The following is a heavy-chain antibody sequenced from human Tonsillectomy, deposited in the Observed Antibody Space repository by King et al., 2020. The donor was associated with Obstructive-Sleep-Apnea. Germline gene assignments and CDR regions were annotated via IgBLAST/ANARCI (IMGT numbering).Heavy chain of an antibody. CDR1: GYSISSGYY. Sequence: QLQESGPGLVKPSETLSLTCTVSGYSISSGYYWGWIRQSTGMGLEWIGSIYHSGSTYYNPSLKSRVSISIDTSKNRFSLKLSSVTAADTAVYYCARVVGYSTSYDAFDIWGKGTMVTVSS. D-gene: IGHD6-6*01. CDR2: IYHSGST. V-gene: IGHV4-38-2*02. CDR3: ARVVGYSTSYDAFDI. J-gene: IGHJ3*02.